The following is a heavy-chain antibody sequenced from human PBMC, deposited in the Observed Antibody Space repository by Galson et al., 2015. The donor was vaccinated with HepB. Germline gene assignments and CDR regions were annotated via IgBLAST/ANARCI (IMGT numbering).Heavy chain of an antibody. CDR1: GGTFSTYP. Sequence: SVKVSCKASGGTFSTYPVTWVRQAPGQGLEWMGRIIPLHGITNYAQTFQGRLTITADKSTSTVYMDLSRLRSEDTAIYYCAAIVGASSDYYYYFGLDVWGQGTSVTVSS. J-gene: IGHJ6*02. D-gene: IGHD1-26*01. CDR3: AAIVGASSDYYYYFGLDV. CDR2: IIPLHGIT. V-gene: IGHV1-69*02.